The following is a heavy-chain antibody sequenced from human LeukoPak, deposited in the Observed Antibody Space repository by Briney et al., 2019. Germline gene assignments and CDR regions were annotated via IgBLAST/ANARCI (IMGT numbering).Heavy chain of an antibody. J-gene: IGHJ4*02. V-gene: IGHV1-3*01. D-gene: IGHD3-10*01. CDR3: ARSAMVRGVTFFDY. Sequence: ASVKVSCKASGYTFTSYAMHWVRQAPGQRLEWMGWINAGNGNTKYSQKFQGRVTITRDTSASTAYMELSSLRSEDTAVYYCARSAMVRGVTFFDYWGQGTLVTVSS. CDR1: GYTFTSYA. CDR2: INAGNGNT.